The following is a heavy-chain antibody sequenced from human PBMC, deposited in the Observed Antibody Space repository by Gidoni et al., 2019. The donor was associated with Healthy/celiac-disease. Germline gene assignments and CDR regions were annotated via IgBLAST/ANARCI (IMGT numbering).Heavy chain of an antibody. CDR1: GFTFTSSA. CDR3: AAGYFDWFPNYYYGMDV. D-gene: IGHD3-9*01. Sequence: QMQLVQSGPEVKKPGTSVTVSCKASGFTFTSSAVQWVRQARGQRLEWIGWIVVGSGNTNYAQKFQERVTITRDMSTSTAYMELSSLRSEDTAVYYCAAGYFDWFPNYYYGMDVWGQGTTVTVSS. V-gene: IGHV1-58*01. J-gene: IGHJ6*02. CDR2: IVVGSGNT.